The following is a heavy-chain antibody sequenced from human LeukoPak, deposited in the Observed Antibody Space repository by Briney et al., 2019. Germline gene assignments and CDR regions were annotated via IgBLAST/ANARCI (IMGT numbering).Heavy chain of an antibody. CDR2: ISTYNPNT. J-gene: IGHJ4*02. D-gene: IGHD3-9*01. Sequence: GASVKVSCKASGYSFTAYVISWVRQAPGQGLEWMGWISTYNPNTNYAQKFQGRVTMTTDTPTSTVYMELRSLRSDDTAVYYCARSPARGYDILTNYNDNWGQGTLVTVSS. V-gene: IGHV1-18*01. CDR1: GYSFTAYV. CDR3: ARSPARGYDILTNYNDN.